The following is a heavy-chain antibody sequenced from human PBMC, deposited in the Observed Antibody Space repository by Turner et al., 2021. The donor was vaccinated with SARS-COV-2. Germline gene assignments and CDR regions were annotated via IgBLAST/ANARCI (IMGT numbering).Heavy chain of an antibody. J-gene: IGHJ5*02. CDR1: GYTFTAYY. CDR3: GRGKLFFGP. CDR2: INPNGGVT. Sequence: QLQLVQSGAEVKKPGASVKVSCQASGYTFTAYYIHWVRQAPGQGVWWIGWINPNGGVTRYAQKVPGRVNLTRDTSISTAYMELNNPRTDETAVYYCGRGKLFFGPWGQGTLVIVSS. V-gene: IGHV1-2*02. D-gene: IGHD3-10*01.